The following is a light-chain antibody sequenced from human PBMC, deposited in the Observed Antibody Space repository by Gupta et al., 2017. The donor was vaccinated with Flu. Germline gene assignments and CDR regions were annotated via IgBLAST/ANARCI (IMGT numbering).Light chain of an antibody. CDR3: LQDDSAFLT. CDR2: WAS. V-gene: IGKV4-1*01. J-gene: IGKJ3*01. Sequence: SLGERPTINCKSSQSGLYSSKNKTYLAWYQQKPGQPPKLLIYWASTRVSGVPDRFSGSGSGTDFTLTISRLQAEDVAVYYCLQDDSAFLTFGPGTKVDIK. CDR1: QSGLYSSKNKTY.